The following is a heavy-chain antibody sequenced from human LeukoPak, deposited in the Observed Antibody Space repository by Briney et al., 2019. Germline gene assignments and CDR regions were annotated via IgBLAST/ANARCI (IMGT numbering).Heavy chain of an antibody. CDR2: IYYSGST. CDR1: GGSISSYY. J-gene: IGHJ1*01. Sequence: SETLSLTWTVSGGSISSYYWSWIRQPPGKGLEWIGYIYYSGSTNYNPSLKSRVTISVDTSKNQFSLKLSSVTAADTAVYYCARTWEYFQHWGQGTLVTVSS. CDR3: ARTWEYFQH. V-gene: IGHV4-59*01.